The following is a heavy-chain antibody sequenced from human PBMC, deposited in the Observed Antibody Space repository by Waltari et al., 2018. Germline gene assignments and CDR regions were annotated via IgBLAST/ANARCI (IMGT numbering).Heavy chain of an antibody. D-gene: IGHD1-26*01. CDR1: GYTFTSYG. Sequence: QVQLVQSGAEVKKPGASVKVSCKASGYTFTSYGISWVRQAPGQGLAWLGWISAYNGNTNYEQKLQGRGTMTTDTSTSTAYMELRSLRSDDTAVYYCARAPWERLTPYYFDYWGQGTLVTVSS. CDR3: ARAPWERLTPYYFDY. J-gene: IGHJ4*02. CDR2: ISAYNGNT. V-gene: IGHV1-18*01.